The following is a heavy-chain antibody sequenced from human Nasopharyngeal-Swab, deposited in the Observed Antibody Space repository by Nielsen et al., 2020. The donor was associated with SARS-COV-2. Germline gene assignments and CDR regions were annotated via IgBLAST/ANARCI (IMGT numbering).Heavy chain of an antibody. Sequence: SETLSLTCAVSGGSFRDYNWSWIRQPTGKGLEWIGNIYHSGRTNYNPSLKSRLAISIDTSKKQFSLKLSSVPAADTAVYYCARGAPGYWGQGTLVTVSS. CDR3: ARGAPGY. V-gene: IGHV4-34*01. J-gene: IGHJ4*01. CDR2: IYHSGRT. CDR1: GGSFRDYN.